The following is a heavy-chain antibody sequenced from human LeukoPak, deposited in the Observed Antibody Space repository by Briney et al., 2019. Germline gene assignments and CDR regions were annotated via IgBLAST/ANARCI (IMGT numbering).Heavy chain of an antibody. V-gene: IGHV4-34*01. Sequence: ASETLSLTCAVYGGSFSGYYWGWIRQPPGKGLEWIGSIYYSGSTYYNPSLKSRVTISVDTSKNQFSLKLSSVTAADTAVYYCARVHSGLGYCSGGSCYAQAGDYFDYWGQGTLVTVSS. CDR3: ARVHSGLGYCSGGSCYAQAGDYFDY. J-gene: IGHJ4*02. D-gene: IGHD2-15*01. CDR1: GGSFSGYY. CDR2: IYYSGST.